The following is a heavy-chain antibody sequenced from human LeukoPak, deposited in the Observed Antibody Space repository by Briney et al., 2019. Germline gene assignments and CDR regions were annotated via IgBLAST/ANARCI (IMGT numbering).Heavy chain of an antibody. J-gene: IGHJ4*02. CDR3: ARDLGSSGFFDY. CDR2: IWYDGSDK. D-gene: IGHD6-19*01. CDR1: GFNFRSYG. V-gene: IGHV3-33*01. Sequence: GRSLRLSCVASGFNFRSYGMHWVRQAPGKGLEWVAIIWYDGSDKYYADSVKGRFTISRDNSRNTLYLQMNSLRAEDTAVFYCARDLGSSGFFDYWGQGTLVTVSP.